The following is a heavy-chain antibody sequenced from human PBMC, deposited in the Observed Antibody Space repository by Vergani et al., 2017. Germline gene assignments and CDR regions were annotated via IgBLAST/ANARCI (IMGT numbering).Heavy chain of an antibody. CDR2: VDPEDGET. J-gene: IGHJ4*02. D-gene: IGHD3-10*01. Sequence: VQLVQSGAEVKKPGATVKISCKVSGYTFTDYYMHWVQQAPGKGLEWMGLVDPEDGETKYAEKFQGRVTITADQSTSTACMELSSLRSEDTAVYYCAGERMVRGVIIGGVDYWGQGTLVTVSS. CDR1: GYTFTDYY. V-gene: IGHV1-69-2*01. CDR3: AGERMVRGVIIGGVDY.